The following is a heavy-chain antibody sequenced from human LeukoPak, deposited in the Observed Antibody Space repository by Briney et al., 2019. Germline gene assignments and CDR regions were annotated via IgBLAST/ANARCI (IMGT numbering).Heavy chain of an antibody. CDR3: ARDLPTIDY. CDR2: ISADSSYI. Sequence: SGGSLRLSCAASGFTFSSYSMNWVRQAPGKGLEWVSCISADSSYIYYADSVKGRFTISRDNARNSLYLQMNSLRAEDTAVYYCARDLPTIDYWGQGTLVTVSS. J-gene: IGHJ4*02. V-gene: IGHV3-21*01. CDR1: GFTFSSYS.